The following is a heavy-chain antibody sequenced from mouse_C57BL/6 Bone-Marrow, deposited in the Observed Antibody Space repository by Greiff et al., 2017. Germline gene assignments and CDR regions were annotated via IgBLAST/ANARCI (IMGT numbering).Heavy chain of an antibody. CDR2: INPNNGGT. J-gene: IGHJ3*01. CDR3: AVDSSGYVGWFAY. D-gene: IGHD3-2*02. CDR1: GYTFTDYN. Sequence: VQLQQSGPELVKPGASVKMSCKASGYTFTDYNMHWVKQSHGKSLEWIGYINPNNGGTSYNQKFKGKATLTVNKSSSTAYMELRSLTSEDSAVYYCAVDSSGYVGWFAYWGQGTLVTVSA. V-gene: IGHV1-22*01.